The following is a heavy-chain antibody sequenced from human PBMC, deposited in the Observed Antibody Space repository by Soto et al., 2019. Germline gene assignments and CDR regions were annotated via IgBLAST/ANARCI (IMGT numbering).Heavy chain of an antibody. CDR2: INTGNGKT. Sequence: ASVKVSCKTSGYTFTYYALHWVRQAPGQGLEWMGWINTGNGKTKYSQNFQGRLTITRDASATTLYMELSSLRSEDTTVYYCVRFSGIPVWGQGTLVTVSS. CDR1: GYTFTYYA. J-gene: IGHJ4*02. D-gene: IGHD1-1*01. CDR3: VRFSGIPV. V-gene: IGHV1-3*04.